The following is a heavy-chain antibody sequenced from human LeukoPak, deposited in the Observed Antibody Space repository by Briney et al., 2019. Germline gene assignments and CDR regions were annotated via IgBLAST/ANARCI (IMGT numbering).Heavy chain of an antibody. CDR3: ARTGLDGSLSFDY. J-gene: IGHJ4*02. V-gene: IGHV3-53*01. D-gene: IGHD3/OR15-3a*01. CDR2: IYSGGST. CDR1: GFTVSSNY. Sequence: GGSLRLSCAVSGFTVSSNYMSWVRQAPGKGLEWVSVIYSGGSTYYADSVKGRFTISRDNSKNTLYLQMNSLRAEDTAVYYCARTGLDGSLSFDYWGQGTLVTVSS.